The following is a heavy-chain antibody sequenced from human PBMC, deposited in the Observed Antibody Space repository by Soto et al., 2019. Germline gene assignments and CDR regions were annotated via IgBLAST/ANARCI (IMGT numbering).Heavy chain of an antibody. CDR2: MYNTGST. V-gene: IGHV4-59*01. CDR3: AREGGDCIGGTCYFGYSYYAMDV. CDR1: GGSISGYY. Sequence: SETLSLTCTVSGGSISGYYWSWIRQPPGKGLEWIGYMYNTGSTVYNPSFKSRVTISVDTSKNQFSLKLNSVTAADTAVYYCAREGGDCIGGTCYFGYSYYAMDVWGQGTTVTVSS. J-gene: IGHJ6*02. D-gene: IGHD2-15*01.